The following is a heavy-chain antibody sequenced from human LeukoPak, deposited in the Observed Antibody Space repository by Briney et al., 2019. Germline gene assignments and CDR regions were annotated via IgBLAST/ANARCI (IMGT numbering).Heavy chain of an antibody. V-gene: IGHV5-51*01. CDR1: GYSFTSYW. CDR3: ARHYNAMVRGVMDYYMDV. CDR2: IYPGDSDT. Sequence: RGESLKISCKGSGYSFTSYWIGWVRQMPGKGLEWMGIIYPGDSDTRYSPSFQGQVTISADKSISTAYLQWSSLKASDTAMYYCARHYNAMVRGVMDYYMDVWGKGTTVTISS. D-gene: IGHD3-10*01. J-gene: IGHJ6*03.